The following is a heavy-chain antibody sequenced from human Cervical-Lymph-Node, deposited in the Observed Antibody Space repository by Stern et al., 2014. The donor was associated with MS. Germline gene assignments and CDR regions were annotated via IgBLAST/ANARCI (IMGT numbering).Heavy chain of an antibody. CDR1: GFTFSSYG. D-gene: IGHD5-18*01. Sequence: VQLEESGGGVVQPGRSLRLSCAASGFTFSSYGMHWVRQAPGKGLEWAAVIWYDGSNKYYADSVKGRFTISRDNSKNTLYLQMNSLRAEDTAVYYCARGATVDTAMVEEVDYFDYWGQGTLVTVSS. J-gene: IGHJ4*02. CDR2: IWYDGSNK. CDR3: ARGATVDTAMVEEVDYFDY. V-gene: IGHV3-33*01.